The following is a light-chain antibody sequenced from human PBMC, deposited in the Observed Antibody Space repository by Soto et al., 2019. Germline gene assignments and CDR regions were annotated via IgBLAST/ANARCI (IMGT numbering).Light chain of an antibody. CDR1: QSVRSN. CDR2: GAS. CDR3: QQYNNWPPWT. Sequence: EIVFTQSPATLSLSPGERVTLSCRASQSVRSNLAWYQQKPGQSPRLLIYGASTRATGIPARFSGSGSGTEFTLTISSLQSEDFAVYYCQQYNNWPPWTFGQGTKVDI. V-gene: IGKV3-15*01. J-gene: IGKJ1*01.